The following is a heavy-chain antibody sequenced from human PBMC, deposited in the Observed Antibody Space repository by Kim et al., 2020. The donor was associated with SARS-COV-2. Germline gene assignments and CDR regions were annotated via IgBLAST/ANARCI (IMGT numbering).Heavy chain of an antibody. V-gene: IGHV4-39*01. D-gene: IGHD1-1*01. Sequence: SETLSLTCTVSGGFISNKNYNWDWIRQAPGKGLEWIGRIFYSGKTYYNPSLRSFVTISVDTTKNQFSLQLSSMTAADTAVYYCTALNQQLVRLSFYDWG. CDR3: TALNQQLVRLSFYD. J-gene: IGHJ1*01. CDR2: IFYSGKT. CDR1: GGFISNKNYN.